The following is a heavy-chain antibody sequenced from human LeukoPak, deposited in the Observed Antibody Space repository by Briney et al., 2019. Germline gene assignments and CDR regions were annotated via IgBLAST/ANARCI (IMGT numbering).Heavy chain of an antibody. V-gene: IGHV4-34*01. J-gene: IGHJ3*02. Sequence: PAETLSLTCAVYGGSFRGYYWSWIRQPPGKGLEWIGSIYYSGSTYYNPSLKSRVTISVDTSKNQFSLKLSSVTAADTAVYYCAKGSGYYSGLNAFDIWGQGTMVTVSS. CDR2: IYYSGST. CDR1: GGSFRGYY. D-gene: IGHD3-3*01. CDR3: AKGSGYYSGLNAFDI.